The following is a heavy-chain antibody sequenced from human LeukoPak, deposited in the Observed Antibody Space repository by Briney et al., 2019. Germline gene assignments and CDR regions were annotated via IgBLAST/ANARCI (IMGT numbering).Heavy chain of an antibody. CDR2: IYTSGST. Sequence: PSETLSLTCTVSGGSISSGGYYWSWIRQYPGKGLEWIGRIYTSGSTNYNPSLKSRVTMSVDTSKNQFSLKLSSVTAADTAVYYCARDRSTIFGVVIFDYWGQGTLVTVSS. D-gene: IGHD3-3*01. V-gene: IGHV4-61*02. CDR1: GGSISSGGYY. CDR3: ARDRSTIFGVVIFDY. J-gene: IGHJ4*02.